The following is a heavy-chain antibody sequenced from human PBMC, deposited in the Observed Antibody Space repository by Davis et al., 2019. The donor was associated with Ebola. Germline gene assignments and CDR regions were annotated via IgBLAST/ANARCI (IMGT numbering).Heavy chain of an antibody. CDR3: ARGLRDGEGYDY. Sequence: ASVKVSCKASGYTFTGYYMHWVRQAPGQGLEWMGWINPNSGGTNYAQKFQGRVTMTRNTSISTAYMELSSLRSEDTAVYYCARGLRDGEGYDYWGQGTLVTVSS. J-gene: IGHJ4*02. CDR2: INPNSGGT. CDR1: GYTFTGYY. D-gene: IGHD3-10*01. V-gene: IGHV1-2*02.